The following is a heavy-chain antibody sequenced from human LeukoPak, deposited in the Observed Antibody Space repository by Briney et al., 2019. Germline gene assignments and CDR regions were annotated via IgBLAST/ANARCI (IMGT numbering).Heavy chain of an antibody. V-gene: IGHV5-51*01. Sequence: GKSLKISCMGSGYSFTSYWIGWVRHMPGKGMEWMGIIYPSDSDIRYSPSYQGQVTISADKSISTAYLQWSSLKASDTAMYYCARLGGSGSYSFDPWGQGTLVTVSS. J-gene: IGHJ5*02. CDR1: GYSFTSYW. D-gene: IGHD3-10*01. CDR2: IYPSDSDI. CDR3: ARLGGSGSYSFDP.